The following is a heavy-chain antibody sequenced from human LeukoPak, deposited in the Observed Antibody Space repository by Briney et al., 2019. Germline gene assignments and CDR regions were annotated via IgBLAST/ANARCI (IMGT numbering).Heavy chain of an antibody. CDR2: IYYSGST. CDR1: GFTFSSYSMN. Sequence: GSLRLSCAASGFTFSSYSMNWVRQPPGKGLEWIGSIYYSGSTYYNPSLKSRVTISVDTSKNQFSLKLSSVTAADTAVYYCARQGVGITIFGVVIIIGWFDPWGQGTLVTVSS. J-gene: IGHJ5*02. CDR3: ARQGVGITIFGVVIIIGWFDP. D-gene: IGHD3-3*01. V-gene: IGHV4-39*01.